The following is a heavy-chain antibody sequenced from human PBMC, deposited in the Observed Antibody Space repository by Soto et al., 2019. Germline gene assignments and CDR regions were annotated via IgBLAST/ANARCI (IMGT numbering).Heavy chain of an antibody. Sequence: ASVKVSCKASGYTFTSYGISWVRQAPGQGLEWMGWISAYNGNTNYAQRLQGRVTMTTDTSTSTAYMELRSLRSDDTAVYYCARTYCSGGSCYWSANWFDPWGQGTLVTVSS. V-gene: IGHV1-18*01. CDR3: ARTYCSGGSCYWSANWFDP. J-gene: IGHJ5*02. CDR2: ISAYNGNT. CDR1: GYTFTSYG. D-gene: IGHD2-15*01.